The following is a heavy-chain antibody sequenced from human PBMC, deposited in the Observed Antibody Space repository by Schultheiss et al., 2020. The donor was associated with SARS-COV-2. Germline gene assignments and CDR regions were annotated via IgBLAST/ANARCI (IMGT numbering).Heavy chain of an antibody. V-gene: IGHV4-59*01. Sequence: GSLRLSCTVSGGSISSYYWSWIRQPPGKGLDWIGYIYYSGSTNYNPSLKSRVTISVDTSKNQFSLKLSSVTAADTAVYYCARDSTYYYDSSGYYGDYYYYMDVWGKGTTVTVSS. D-gene: IGHD3-22*01. CDR3: ARDSTYYYDSSGYYGDYYYYMDV. CDR2: IYYSGST. J-gene: IGHJ6*03. CDR1: GGSISSYY.